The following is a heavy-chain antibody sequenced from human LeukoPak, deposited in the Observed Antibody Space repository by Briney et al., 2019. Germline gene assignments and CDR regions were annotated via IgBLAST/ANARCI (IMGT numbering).Heavy chain of an antibody. V-gene: IGHV3-7*01. CDR1: GFTFSHYW. J-gene: IGHJ5*01. Sequence: GGSLRLSCTASGFTFSHYWMSWVRQAPGKGLQWVADIKQDESEKYYVDSVKGRFTISRDNAKKSLYLQMDSLRAEDSAVYYCVRGACGGDCYGNWFDSWGQGTLVTVSS. D-gene: IGHD2-21*02. CDR3: VRGACGGDCYGNWFDS. CDR2: IKQDESEK.